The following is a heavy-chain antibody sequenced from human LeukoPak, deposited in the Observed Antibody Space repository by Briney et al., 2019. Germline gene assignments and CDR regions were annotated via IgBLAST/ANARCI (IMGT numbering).Heavy chain of an antibody. V-gene: IGHV4-34*01. D-gene: IGHD3-9*01. Sequence: SETLSLTCAVYGGSFSGYYWSWIRQPPGKGLEWIGEINHSGSTNYNPSLKSRVTISVDTSKNQFSLKLSSVTAADTAVYYCARGLLYYDILTGYYSGWFDPWGQGTLVTVSS. CDR2: INHSGST. CDR1: GGSFSGYY. J-gene: IGHJ5*02. CDR3: ARGLLYYDILTGYYSGWFDP.